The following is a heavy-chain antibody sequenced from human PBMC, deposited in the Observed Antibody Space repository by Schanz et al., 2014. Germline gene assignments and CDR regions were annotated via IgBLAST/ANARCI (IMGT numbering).Heavy chain of an antibody. J-gene: IGHJ4*02. Sequence: EVQLVQSGGGLVQPGGSLRLSCAASGFTFSSHWMHWVRQDPGKGLEWVSSFNDGGVNKYYADSVKGRFTISSDNSKSTLYLQMSSLRAEDTAVYYCAKSQGSSFDSWGQGTLVTVSS. CDR3: AKSQGSSFDS. CDR2: FNDGGVNK. CDR1: GFTFSSHW. D-gene: IGHD6-13*01. V-gene: IGHV3-23*04.